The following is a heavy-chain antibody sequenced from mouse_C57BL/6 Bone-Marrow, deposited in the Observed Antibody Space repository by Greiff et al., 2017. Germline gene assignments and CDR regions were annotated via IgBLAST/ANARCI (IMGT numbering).Heavy chain of an antibody. CDR2: IYPRSGNT. CDR1: GYTFTSYG. Sequence: QVQLQQSGAELARPGASVKLSCKASGYTFTSYGISWVKQRTGQGLEWIGEIYPRSGNTYYNEQFKGKATLTADKSSSTAYMELRSLTSEDSAVYFCARRTTVAYYYAMDYWGQGTSVTVSS. CDR3: ARRTTVAYYYAMDY. D-gene: IGHD1-1*01. V-gene: IGHV1-81*01. J-gene: IGHJ4*01.